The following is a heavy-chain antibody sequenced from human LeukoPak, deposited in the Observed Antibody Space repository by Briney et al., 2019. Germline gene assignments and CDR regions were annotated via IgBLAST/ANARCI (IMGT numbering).Heavy chain of an antibody. CDR1: GGSISSYY. V-gene: IGHV4-59*08. CDR3: ARLDTTVTTFDY. Sequence: SETLSLTCTVSGGSISSYYWSWIRQPPGKGLEWIGYFYYSGSTNYNPSLKSRVTISVDTSKNQFSLKLSSVTAADTAVYYCARLDTTVTTFDYWGQGTLVTVSS. CDR2: FYYSGST. D-gene: IGHD4-17*01. J-gene: IGHJ4*02.